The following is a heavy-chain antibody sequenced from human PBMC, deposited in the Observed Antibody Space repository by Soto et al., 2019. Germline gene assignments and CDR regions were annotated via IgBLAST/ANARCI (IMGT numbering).Heavy chain of an antibody. D-gene: IGHD3-10*01. V-gene: IGHV4-59*01. CDR3: ARMQLGGYYYYYMDV. J-gene: IGHJ6*03. CDR2: IYYSGST. Sequence: QLQLQESGPGLVKPSETLSLTCTVSGGSISSYYWSWIRQPPGKGLEWIGYIYYSGSTNYNPSLKSRVTNAVDTSKNPVSKLLSGVTAADTAVYYCARMQLGGYYYYYMDVWGKGTTVAFSS. CDR1: GGSISSYY.